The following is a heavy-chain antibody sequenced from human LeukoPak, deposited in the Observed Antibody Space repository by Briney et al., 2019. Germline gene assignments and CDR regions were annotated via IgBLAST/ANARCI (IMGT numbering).Heavy chain of an antibody. CDR1: GGSINSYY. CDR2: IYTRGSS. CDR3: ARAAYGDYRYYYFYLDV. V-gene: IGHV4-4*07. J-gene: IGHJ6*03. Sequence: SHTLSLTCTVSGGSINSYYWSWIRHPAGKGLEWIGRIYTRGSSNYNPSLKSRVSMEVDTSKNQFSLRLTSVTAADTAVYYCARAAYGDYRYYYFYLDVWGKGTTVTVSS. D-gene: IGHD4-17*01.